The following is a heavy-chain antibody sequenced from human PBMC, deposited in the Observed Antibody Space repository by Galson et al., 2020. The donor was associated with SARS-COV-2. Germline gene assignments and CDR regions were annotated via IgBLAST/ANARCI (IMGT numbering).Heavy chain of an antibody. CDR2: IFSNDEK. Sequence: ESGPTLVKPTETLTLTCTVSGFSLSNARMGVSWIRQPPGKALEWLAHIFSNDEKSYSTSLKSRLTISKATSKSQVVLTMTNMDPVDTATYYCARIDVVAAASFDNWGQGTLVTVSS. CDR1: GFSLSNARMG. D-gene: IGHD2-15*01. CDR3: ARIDVVAAASFDN. J-gene: IGHJ4*02. V-gene: IGHV2-26*01.